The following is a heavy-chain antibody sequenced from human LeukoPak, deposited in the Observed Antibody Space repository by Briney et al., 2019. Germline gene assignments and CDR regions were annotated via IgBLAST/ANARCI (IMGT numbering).Heavy chain of an antibody. V-gene: IGHV4-59*01. Sequence: PSETLSLTCTVSGGSISGFYWSWFRQPPGKGLECIGYTDYSGGTNYNSSLKSRVTISVDTSKNQFALKVTSVTAADTAVYYCARGAATRNYYGMDVWGQGTTVTVSS. CDR3: ARGAATRNYYGMDV. CDR2: TDYSGGT. D-gene: IGHD6-25*01. J-gene: IGHJ6*02. CDR1: GGSISGFY.